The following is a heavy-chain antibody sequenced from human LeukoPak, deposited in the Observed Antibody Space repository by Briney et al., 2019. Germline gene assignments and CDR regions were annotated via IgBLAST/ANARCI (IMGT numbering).Heavy chain of an antibody. CDR1: GYTFTGYY. J-gene: IGHJ3*02. CDR3: ARERWEPHDAFDI. D-gene: IGHD1-26*01. Sequence: ASVKVSCKASGYTFTGYYMHWVRQAPGQGLEWMGWINPNSGGTNYAQKFQGRATMTRDTSISTAYMELSRLRSDDTAVYYCARERWEPHDAFDIWGQGTMVTVSS. V-gene: IGHV1-2*02. CDR2: INPNSGGT.